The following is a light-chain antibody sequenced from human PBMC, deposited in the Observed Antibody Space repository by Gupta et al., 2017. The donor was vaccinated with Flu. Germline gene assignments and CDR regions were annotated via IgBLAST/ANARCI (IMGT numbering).Light chain of an antibody. Sequence: EIVMTHSPATLSVSPGERATLSCRASQSFSSNLAWYQQKPGQAPRLLIYGASTRATGIPARFSGSGSGTEFTLTISSLQSEDFAVYYCQQYRGTFGQGTKVEIK. CDR2: GAS. CDR3: QQYRGT. CDR1: QSFSSN. J-gene: IGKJ1*01. V-gene: IGKV3-15*01.